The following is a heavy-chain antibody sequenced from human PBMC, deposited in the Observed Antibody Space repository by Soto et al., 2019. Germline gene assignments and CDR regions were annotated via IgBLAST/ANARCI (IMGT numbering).Heavy chain of an antibody. CDR3: VRMSVVAYFDY. V-gene: IGHV4-4*02. CDR1: GASIIGSDW. CDR2: IYHSGTT. Sequence: SETLSLTCTVSGASIIGSDWWSWVRQTPEKGLEWNGEIYHSGTTNYHPSLKSRVTISQDKSKNQFSLNLTSVTAADTAVYSCVRMSVVAYFDYWGRGSRVPVSS. D-gene: IGHD3-22*01. J-gene: IGHJ4*02.